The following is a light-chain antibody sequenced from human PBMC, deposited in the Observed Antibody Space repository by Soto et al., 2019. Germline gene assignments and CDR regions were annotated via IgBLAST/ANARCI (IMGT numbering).Light chain of an antibody. CDR1: SGHSSYA. CDR3: QTWGTGTWV. Sequence: QLVVTQSPSASASLGASVKLTCTLSSGHSSYAIAWHQQQPEKGPRYLMKVDSDGSHVKGDGIPDRFSGFSSGAERYLAISSLQSEDEADYYCQTWGTGTWVFGGGTKLTVL. J-gene: IGLJ3*02. CDR2: VDSDGSH. V-gene: IGLV4-69*01.